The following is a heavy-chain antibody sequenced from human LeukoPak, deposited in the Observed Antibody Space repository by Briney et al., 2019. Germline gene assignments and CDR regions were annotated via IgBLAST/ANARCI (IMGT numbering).Heavy chain of an antibody. V-gene: IGHV1-18*04. Sequence: ASVKVSCKASGYTFTGYYMHWVRQAPGQGLEWLGWINTYNGHTNYVQKLQDRVTVTTDTSTSTVCMELRSLRSDDTALYYCARGDDAFDFWGQGTMVTVSS. J-gene: IGHJ3*01. CDR2: INTYNGHT. CDR3: ARGDDAFDF. CDR1: GYTFTGYY.